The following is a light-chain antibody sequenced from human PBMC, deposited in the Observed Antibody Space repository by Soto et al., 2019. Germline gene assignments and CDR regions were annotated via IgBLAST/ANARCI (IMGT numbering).Light chain of an antibody. CDR2: DVS. J-gene: IGLJ2*01. V-gene: IGLV2-14*03. Sequence: QSVLTQPASVSGSPGQSITISCTGTSNDIGGYNYVSWYQHHPGKAPKLMISDVSNRPSGVSNRFSGSKSGNTASLTISGLQAEDEADYYCSSYTSSTTVLFGGGTKLTVL. CDR1: SNDIGGYNY. CDR3: SSYTSSTTVL.